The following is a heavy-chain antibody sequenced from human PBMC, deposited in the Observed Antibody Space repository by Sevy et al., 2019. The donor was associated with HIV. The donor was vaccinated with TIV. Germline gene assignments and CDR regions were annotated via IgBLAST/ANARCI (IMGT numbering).Heavy chain of an antibody. Sequence: GGSLRLSCAASGFTFSTYTMNWVRQAPGKGLEWVSSISSSSSYIYYADSVKGRLTISRDKAKNSLYLQMNSLRAEDTAVYYCAGVNSGSWIRGAYYYYYMDVWGKGTTVTVSS. J-gene: IGHJ6*03. CDR3: AGVNSGSWIRGAYYYYYMDV. CDR2: ISSSSSYI. D-gene: IGHD1-26*01. CDR1: GFTFSTYT. V-gene: IGHV3-21*01.